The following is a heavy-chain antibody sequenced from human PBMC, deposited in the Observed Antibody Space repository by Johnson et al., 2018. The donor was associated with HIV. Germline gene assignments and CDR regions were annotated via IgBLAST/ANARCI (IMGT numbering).Heavy chain of an antibody. CDR2: IYSGGST. CDR1: GFTVSTNY. V-gene: IGHV3-66*03. J-gene: IGHJ3*02. CDR3: ARDGNGLGGIVGARGAFDI. Sequence: VQLVESGGGLIQPGGSLRLSCAASGFTVSTNYMSWVRQAPGTGLEWVSIIYSGGSTYYANTDKGRFTISNDNSKNTLYLQMGSLRAEDMAVYYGARDGNGLGGIVGARGAFDIWGQGTMVTVSS. D-gene: IGHD1-26*01.